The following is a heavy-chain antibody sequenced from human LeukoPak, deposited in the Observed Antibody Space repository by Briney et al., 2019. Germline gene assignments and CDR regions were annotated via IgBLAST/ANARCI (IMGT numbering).Heavy chain of an antibody. CDR1: RFTFSSYS. CDR3: ARAGHSAHKSGGDY. V-gene: IGHV3-21*01. J-gene: IGHJ4*02. D-gene: IGHD1-26*01. Sequence: GGSLRLSCAASRFTFSSYSMNWVRQAPGKGLEWVSSISSSSAYIYYADSMKGRFTISRDNAKNSLFLQMNSLRAEDTAVYYCARAGHSAHKSGGDYWGQGTLVTVSS. CDR2: ISSSSAYI.